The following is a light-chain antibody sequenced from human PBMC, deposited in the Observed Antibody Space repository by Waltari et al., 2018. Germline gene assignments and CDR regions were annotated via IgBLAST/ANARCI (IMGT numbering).Light chain of an antibody. V-gene: IGKV4-1*01. J-gene: IGKJ2*01. Sequence: DIVLTQSPDSLAVSLGERATINCKYSQSPLYSYNNLNYVAWYQHKAGLPAKLLIYWASTLASGVPDGFSGSVSGTDFTLTISSLQAEDVAVYYCKQCYGTPTFGQGTRLEIK. CDR3: KQCYGTPT. CDR2: WAS. CDR1: QSPLYSYNNLNY.